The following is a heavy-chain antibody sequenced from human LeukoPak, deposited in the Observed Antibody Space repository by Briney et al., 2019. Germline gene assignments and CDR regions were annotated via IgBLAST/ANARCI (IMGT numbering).Heavy chain of an antibody. D-gene: IGHD6-13*01. CDR3: ARDHGAAAKKRFDY. CDR2: ISYDGSNK. V-gene: IGHV3-30*04. CDR1: GFTFSSYA. Sequence: GGSLRLSCAASGFTFSSYAMHWVRQAPGKGLEWVAVISYDGSNKYYADSVKGRFTISRDNSKNTLYLQMNSLRAEDTAVYYCARDHGAAAKKRFDYWGQGTLVTVSS. J-gene: IGHJ4*02.